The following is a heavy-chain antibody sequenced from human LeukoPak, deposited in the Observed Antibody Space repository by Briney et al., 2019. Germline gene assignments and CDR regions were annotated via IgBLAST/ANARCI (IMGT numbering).Heavy chain of an antibody. Sequence: PGGSQRLSCAASGFIVSSNYMTWVRQAPGEGREWVSVIQNDGSTYYTDAVKGRFTISRNNSKNTLSLQMNSLRVEDTAVYYCAALARDYWGQGTLVTVSS. CDR3: AALARDY. J-gene: IGHJ4*02. CDR2: IQNDGST. V-gene: IGHV3-53*01. CDR1: GFIVSSNY. D-gene: IGHD3-3*02.